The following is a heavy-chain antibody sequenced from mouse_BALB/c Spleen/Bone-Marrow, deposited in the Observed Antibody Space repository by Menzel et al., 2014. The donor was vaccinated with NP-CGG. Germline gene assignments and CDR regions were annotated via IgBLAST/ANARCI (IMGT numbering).Heavy chain of an antibody. J-gene: IGHJ4*01. CDR2: IRNKANGYTT. V-gene: IGHV7-3*02. CDR3: ARFPMDY. Sequence: DVKLVESGGGLVQPGGSLRLSCTTSGFTFTDYYMSWVRQPPGKALEWLAFIRNKANGYTTEYSASVKGRFTISRDNSQSILHLQMNTLRAEDSATYYCARFPMDYWGQGTSVTVSS. CDR1: GFTFTDYY.